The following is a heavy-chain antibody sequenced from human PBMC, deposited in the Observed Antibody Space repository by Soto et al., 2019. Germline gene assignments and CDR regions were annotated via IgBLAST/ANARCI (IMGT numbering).Heavy chain of an antibody. V-gene: IGHV1-3*01. J-gene: IGHJ3*02. Sequence: QVQLVQSGAEVKKPGASVKVSCKASGYTFTSYAMHWVRQAPGQRLEWMGWINAGNGNTKYSQKFQGRVTITRDTSASTAYMELSSLRFEDTAVYYCARGRRITIFGVAPDAFDIWGQGTMVTVSS. CDR2: INAGNGNT. CDR3: ARGRRITIFGVAPDAFDI. D-gene: IGHD3-3*01. CDR1: GYTFTSYA.